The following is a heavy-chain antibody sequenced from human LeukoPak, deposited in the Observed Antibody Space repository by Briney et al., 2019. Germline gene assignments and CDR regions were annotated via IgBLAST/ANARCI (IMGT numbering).Heavy chain of an antibody. CDR1: GRSISSYY. J-gene: IGHJ5*02. CDR2: IYYSGST. Sequence: SETLSLTCTVSGRSISSYYWSWIRQPPGKGLEWIGYIYYSGSTNYNPSLKSRVTISVDTSKNQFSLKLSSVTAADTAVYYCARVGAHYDFWSGIEFDPWGQGTLVTVSS. CDR3: ARVGAHYDFWSGIEFDP. V-gene: IGHV4-59*01. D-gene: IGHD3-3*01.